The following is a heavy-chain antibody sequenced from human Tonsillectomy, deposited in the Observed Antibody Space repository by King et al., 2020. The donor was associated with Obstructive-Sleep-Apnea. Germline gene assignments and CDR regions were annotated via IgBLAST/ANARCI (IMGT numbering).Heavy chain of an antibody. D-gene: IGHD3-22*01. CDR3: ARDQGYYDSSGYGFDY. Sequence: VQLVESGGGVVQPGRSLRLSCAASGFTFSSYAMHWVRQAPGKGLEWVAVISYDGSNKYYADSVKGRFTISRDNSKNTLYLQMNSLRAEDTAVYYCARDQGYYDSSGYGFDYWGQGTLVTVSS. CDR2: ISYDGSNK. J-gene: IGHJ4*02. V-gene: IGHV3-30*04. CDR1: GFTFSSYA.